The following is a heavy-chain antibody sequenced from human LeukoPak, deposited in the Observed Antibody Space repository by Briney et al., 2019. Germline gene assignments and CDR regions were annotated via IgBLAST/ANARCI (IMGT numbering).Heavy chain of an antibody. CDR2: IIPIFGTA. V-gene: IGHV1-69*13. Sequence: SVKVSCKASGGTFSSYAISWVRQAPGQGLEWMGGIIPIFGTANYAQKFQGRVTITADESTSTAYMELSSLRSEDTAVYYCARVRGSGWPSDAFDIWGQGTMVTVSS. CDR3: ARVRGSGWPSDAFDI. CDR1: GGTFSSYA. D-gene: IGHD6-19*01. J-gene: IGHJ3*02.